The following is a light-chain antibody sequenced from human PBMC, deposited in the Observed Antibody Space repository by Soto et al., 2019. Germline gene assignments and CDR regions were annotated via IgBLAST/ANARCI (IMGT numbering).Light chain of an antibody. CDR2: AAS. Sequence: DIQMTQSPSSRSASVGDRVTITCRASQSITTSLNWYQQKAGKAPKLLIDAASSLQSGVPSRFSGSGSGTDFTLTISSLQHEDSATYYCQQSYSTPYTFGQGTKLEIK. CDR1: QSITTS. J-gene: IGKJ2*01. V-gene: IGKV1-39*01. CDR3: QQSYSTPYT.